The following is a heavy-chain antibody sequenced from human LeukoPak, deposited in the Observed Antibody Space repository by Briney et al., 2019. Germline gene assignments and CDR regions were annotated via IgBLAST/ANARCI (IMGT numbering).Heavy chain of an antibody. D-gene: IGHD2-2*01. Sequence: ASVKVSCKASGYTFTGYYMHWVRQAPGQGLEWMGWINPNSGGTEYAQKFQGRVTMTRDTSISTAYMELSRLRSDDTAVYYCARVSRIVVVPAAMRFDYWGQGTLVTVSS. CDR3: ARVSRIVVVPAAMRFDY. CDR2: INPNSGGT. V-gene: IGHV1-2*02. CDR1: GYTFTGYY. J-gene: IGHJ4*02.